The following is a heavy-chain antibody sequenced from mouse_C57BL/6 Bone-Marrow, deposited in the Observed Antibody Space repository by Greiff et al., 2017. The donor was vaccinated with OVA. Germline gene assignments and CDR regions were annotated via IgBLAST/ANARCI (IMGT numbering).Heavy chain of an antibody. Sequence: DVQLVESGGDLVKPGGSLKLSCAASGFTFSSYGMSWVRQTPDKRLEWVATISSGGSYTYYPDSVKGRFTISRDNAKNTLYLQMSSLKSEDTAMYYCARTITTVVAHWYFDVWGTGTTVTVSS. CDR3: ARTITTVVAHWYFDV. D-gene: IGHD1-1*01. V-gene: IGHV5-6*01. J-gene: IGHJ1*03. CDR2: ISSGGSYT. CDR1: GFTFSSYG.